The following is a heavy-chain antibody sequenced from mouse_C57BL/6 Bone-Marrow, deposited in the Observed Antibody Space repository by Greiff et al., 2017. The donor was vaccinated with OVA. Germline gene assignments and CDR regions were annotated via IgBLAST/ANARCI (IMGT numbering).Heavy chain of an antibody. CDR1: GFNIKDDY. CDR3: TLMVTTRAY. Sequence: EVQLQQSGAELVRPGASVKLSCTASGFNIKDDYMHWVKQRPEQGLEWIGWIDPENGDTEYASKFQGKATITADTSSNTAYLQLSSLTSEDTAVYYCTLMVTTRAYWGQGTLVTVSA. D-gene: IGHD2-2*01. J-gene: IGHJ3*01. V-gene: IGHV14-4*01. CDR2: IDPENGDT.